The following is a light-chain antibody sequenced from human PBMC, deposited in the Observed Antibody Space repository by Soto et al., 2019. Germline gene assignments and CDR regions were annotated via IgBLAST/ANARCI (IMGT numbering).Light chain of an antibody. CDR1: QSISTK. V-gene: IGKV3-15*01. Sequence: EIVMTQSPATLAVSPGDTATLSCRASQSISTKVAWYQQKPGQAPRLLIYGASTRATGVPARFSGSGSGTEFTLSISSLQSEHFAVYYCQHYNSWPLTFGGGTKVDIK. CDR3: QHYNSWPLT. J-gene: IGKJ4*01. CDR2: GAS.